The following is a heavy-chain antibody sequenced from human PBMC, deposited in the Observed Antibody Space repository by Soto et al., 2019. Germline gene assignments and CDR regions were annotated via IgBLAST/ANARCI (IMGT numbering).Heavy chain of an antibody. CDR1: GGTFSSYA. D-gene: IGHD3-9*01. CDR2: IIPIFGTA. Sequence: SVKVSCEASGGTFSSYAISWVRQAPGQGLEWMGGIIPIFGTANYAQKFQGRVTITADKSTSTAYMELSSLRSEDTAVYYCARGRMTGYLYYYYGMDVWGQGTTVTVSS. CDR3: ARGRMTGYLYYYYGMDV. V-gene: IGHV1-69*06. J-gene: IGHJ6*02.